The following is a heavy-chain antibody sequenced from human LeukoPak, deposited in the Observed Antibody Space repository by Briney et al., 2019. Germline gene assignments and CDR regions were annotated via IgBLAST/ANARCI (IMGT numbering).Heavy chain of an antibody. D-gene: IGHD2-15*01. CDR3: AKGPGPVVVVAASYFDY. J-gene: IGHJ4*02. Sequence: PGGSLRLSCAASGFTFSSYAMSWVRQAPGKGLEWVSAISGSGGSTYYADSVKGRFTISRDNSKNTLYLQMNSLRAEDTAVYYCAKGPGPVVVVAASYFDYWGQGTLVTVSS. CDR2: ISGSGGST. V-gene: IGHV3-23*01. CDR1: GFTFSSYA.